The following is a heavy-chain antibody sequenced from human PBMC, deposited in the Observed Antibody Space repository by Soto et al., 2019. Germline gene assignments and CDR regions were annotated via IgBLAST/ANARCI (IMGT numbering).Heavy chain of an antibody. V-gene: IGHV3-30*18. J-gene: IGHJ4*02. CDR2: ISYDGSNK. D-gene: IGHD3-22*01. Sequence: GGSLRLSCAASGFTFSSYGMHWVRQAPGKGLEWVAVISYDGSNKYYADSVKGRFTISRDNSKNTLYLQMNSLRAEDTAVYYCAKDHDYYDSSGYCDYWGQGT. CDR1: GFTFSSYG. CDR3: AKDHDYYDSSGYCDY.